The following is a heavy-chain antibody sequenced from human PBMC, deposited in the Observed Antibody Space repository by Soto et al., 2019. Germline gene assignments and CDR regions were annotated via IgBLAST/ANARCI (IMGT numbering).Heavy chain of an antibody. V-gene: IGHV1-3*01. CDR1: GYTFTSYA. Sequence: ASVKVSCKASGYTFTSYAMHWVRQAPGQRLEWMGWISAGNGNTKYSQKFQGRVTITRDTSASTAYMELSSLRSEDTAVYYCARALFPDSSGYLFYWGQGTLVTVSS. CDR2: ISAGNGNT. CDR3: ARALFPDSSGYLFY. D-gene: IGHD3-22*01. J-gene: IGHJ4*02.